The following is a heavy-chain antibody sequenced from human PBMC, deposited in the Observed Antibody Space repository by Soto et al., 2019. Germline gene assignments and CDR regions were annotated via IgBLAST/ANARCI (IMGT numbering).Heavy chain of an antibody. D-gene: IGHD3-22*01. CDR1: AYTFTEYY. J-gene: IGHJ1*01. CDR3: AREDYDSSGYSQYFKN. V-gene: IGHV1-2*02. Sequence: ASLKVSCKASAYTFTEYYIHWVRQAPGQGLEWMGWINPNSGGANYAQKIQGRVTRTRDTSIRTAYMELSSLRSDDTAVYYCAREDYDSSGYSQYFKNWDQGTLVTVSS. CDR2: INPNSGGA.